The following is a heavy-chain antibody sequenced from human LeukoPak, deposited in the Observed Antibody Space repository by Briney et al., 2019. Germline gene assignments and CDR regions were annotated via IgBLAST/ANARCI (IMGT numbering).Heavy chain of an antibody. CDR2: ISRSISTI. D-gene: IGHD3-22*01. V-gene: IGHV3-11*04. CDR3: ARGGSRAYYDSSGYVTAEYFQH. Sequence: KTGGSLRLSCAASGFTFSDYYMAWIRQAPGKGLEWVSYISRSISTIYYADSVKGRFTISRDNTKNSLYLQMNSLRAEDTAVYYCARGGSRAYYDSSGYVTAEYFQHWGQGTLVTVSS. J-gene: IGHJ1*01. CDR1: GFTFSDYY.